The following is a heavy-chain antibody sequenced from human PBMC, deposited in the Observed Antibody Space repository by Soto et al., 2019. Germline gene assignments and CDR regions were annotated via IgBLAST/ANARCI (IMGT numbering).Heavy chain of an antibody. V-gene: IGHV1-18*01. CDR3: AREPFDY. CDR1: GGTFSSYA. J-gene: IGHJ4*02. Sequence: ASVKVSCKASGGTFSSYAMHWVRQAPGQRLEWMGWISAYNGNTNYAQKLQGRVTMTTDTSTSTAYMELRSLRSDDTAVYYCAREPFDYWGQGTLVTVSS. CDR2: ISAYNGNT.